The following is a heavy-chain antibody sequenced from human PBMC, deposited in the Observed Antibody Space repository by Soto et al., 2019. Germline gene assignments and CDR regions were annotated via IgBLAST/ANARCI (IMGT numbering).Heavy chain of an antibody. V-gene: IGHV1-2*02. CDR1: GYTFTDYY. CDR3: ASDVVGSDYFDS. CDR2: INPKPGGT. D-gene: IGHD1-26*01. Sequence: QVQLVQSGAEVRKPGASVKVSCKASGYTFTDYYMHWVRQAPGQGLEWMGWINPKPGGTNYGQKFQGRVTMTRDTSINTAYMELRRLRSDDTAVYYCASDVVGSDYFDSWGQGTLVTVSS. J-gene: IGHJ4*02.